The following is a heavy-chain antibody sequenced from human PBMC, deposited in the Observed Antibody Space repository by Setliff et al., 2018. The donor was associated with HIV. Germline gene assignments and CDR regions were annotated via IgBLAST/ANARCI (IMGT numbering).Heavy chain of an antibody. J-gene: IGHJ4*02. V-gene: IGHV1-46*01. Sequence: ASVKVSCKASRYTFSSYYLHWMRQAPGQGLEWMAMIDTTGSTFYAQTFQGRITMTRDTSTSAIYMELNGLTSEDTAVYYCARELPGVCYFDDWGQGTLVTVYS. D-gene: IGHD2-21*02. CDR3: ARELPGVCYFDD. CDR1: RYTFSSYY. CDR2: IDTTGST.